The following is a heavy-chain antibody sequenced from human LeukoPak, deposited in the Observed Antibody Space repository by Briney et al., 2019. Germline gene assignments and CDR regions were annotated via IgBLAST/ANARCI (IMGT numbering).Heavy chain of an antibody. CDR2: IIPILGIA. CDR1: GGTFSSYA. J-gene: IGHJ4*02. D-gene: IGHD3-10*01. Sequence: SVKVSCKASGGTFSSYAISWVRQAPGQGLEWMGRIIPILGIANYTQKFQGRVTITADKSTSTAYMELSSLRSEDTAVYYCARGLTYYYGSGSYSTRNLDYWGQGTLVTVSS. CDR3: ARGLTYYYGSGSYSTRNLDY. V-gene: IGHV1-69*04.